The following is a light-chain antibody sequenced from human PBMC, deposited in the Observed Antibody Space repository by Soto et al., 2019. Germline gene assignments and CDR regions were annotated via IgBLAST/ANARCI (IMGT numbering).Light chain of an antibody. Sequence: EIVLTQSPGTLSLSPGERDTLSCRASQSVSSSYLAWYQQKPGQAPRLLIYGASSRATGIPDRFSGSGSGTDFTLTISRLEPEDFAVYYCQQYGSSPPQTFGQGTKV. CDR2: GAS. J-gene: IGKJ1*01. CDR3: QQYGSSPPQT. V-gene: IGKV3-20*01. CDR1: QSVSSSY.